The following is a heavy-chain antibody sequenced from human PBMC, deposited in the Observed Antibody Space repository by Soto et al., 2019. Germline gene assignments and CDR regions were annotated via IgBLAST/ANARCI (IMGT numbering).Heavy chain of an antibody. CDR3: ARKVRTLVTPGTRDYYYSYGRDV. Sequence: SGTLSLTCAVYGLSFSGYYWSWIRQPPGKGLEWVGEINHSGSTNYNPSLKSRVTMSVDTSKNQFSLKMSSVTAADTALYYCARKVRTLVTPGTRDYYYSYGRDVWGQGSA. D-gene: IGHD6-13*01. CDR1: GLSFSGYY. CDR2: INHSGST. V-gene: IGHV4-34*01. J-gene: IGHJ6*02.